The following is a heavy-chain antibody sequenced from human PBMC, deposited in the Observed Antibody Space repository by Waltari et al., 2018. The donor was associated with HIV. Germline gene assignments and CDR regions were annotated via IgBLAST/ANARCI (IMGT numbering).Heavy chain of an antibody. V-gene: IGHV1-69*11. J-gene: IGHJ6*02. CDR1: GGTFSTYV. D-gene: IGHD2-8*01. Sequence: QVQLVQSGAEVKKPGSSVKVSCQASGGTFSTYVITWVRQAPGQGLEWMGSSITMLGPANDAQKFQGRVTITADESTSTAYMELSSLKSEDTAVYYCARDPGLCTRTTCHNYYYGLDVWGQGTTVTVSS. CDR2: SITMLGPA. CDR3: ARDPGLCTRTTCHNYYYGLDV.